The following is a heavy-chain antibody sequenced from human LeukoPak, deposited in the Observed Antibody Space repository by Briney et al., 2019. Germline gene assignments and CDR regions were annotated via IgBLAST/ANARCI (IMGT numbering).Heavy chain of an antibody. V-gene: IGHV3-21*01. J-gene: IGHJ4*02. D-gene: IGHD3-9*01. CDR1: GFSFSSYS. Sequence: GGSLRLSCAASGFSFSSYSMNWGRKAPGGGEEWVLSITSRNSNRYYADSERGRFTISRDNAKNSLYLQMNSLRAEDTAVYYCARDGPITGFEILTGYQDYWGQGTLVTVSS. CDR2: ITSRNSNR. CDR3: ARDGPITGFEILTGYQDY.